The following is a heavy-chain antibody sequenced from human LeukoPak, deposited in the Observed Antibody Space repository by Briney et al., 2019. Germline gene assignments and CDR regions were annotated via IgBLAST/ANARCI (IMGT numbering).Heavy chain of an antibody. CDR3: AKDPPHSSGPNSPCFEF. D-gene: IGHD6-19*01. Sequence: ASVKVSCKASGGTFSSYAISWVRQAPGQGLEWMGRIIPILGIANYAQKFQGRVTMTTDTSMSTAYMELRSLRSDDTAMYYCAKDPPHSSGPNSPCFEFWGQGTLVTVSS. J-gene: IGHJ4*02. CDR2: IIPILGIA. V-gene: IGHV1-69*04. CDR1: GGTFSSYA.